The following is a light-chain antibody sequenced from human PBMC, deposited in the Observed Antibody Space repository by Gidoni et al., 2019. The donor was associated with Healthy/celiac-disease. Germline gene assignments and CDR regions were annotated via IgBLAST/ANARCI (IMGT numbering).Light chain of an antibody. CDR2: DVS. V-gene: IGLV2-14*03. CDR1: SSDVGGYNY. Sequence: QSALTQPASVSGSPGQSITISCTGTSSDVGGYNYVSWYQQHPGKAPKLMIYDVSNRPSGVSNRFSGSKSGNTASLTISGRQAEDEADYYCSSYTSSSLPYVFGTGTKVTVL. J-gene: IGLJ1*01. CDR3: SSYTSSSLPYV.